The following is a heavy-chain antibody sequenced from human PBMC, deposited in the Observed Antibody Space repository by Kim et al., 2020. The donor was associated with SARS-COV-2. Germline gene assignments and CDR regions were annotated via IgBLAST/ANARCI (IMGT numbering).Heavy chain of an antibody. CDR3: ARGPVVVTNTPEYGRYGY. V-gene: IGHV4-34*01. Sequence: SETLSLTCAVYGGSFSGYYWSWIRQPPGKGLEWIGEINHSGSTNYNPSLKSRVTISVDTSKNQFSLKLSSVTAADTAVYYCARGPVVVTNTPEYGRYGYWGQGTLVTVSS. D-gene: IGHD2-21*02. J-gene: IGHJ4*02. CDR2: INHSGST. CDR1: GGSFSGYY.